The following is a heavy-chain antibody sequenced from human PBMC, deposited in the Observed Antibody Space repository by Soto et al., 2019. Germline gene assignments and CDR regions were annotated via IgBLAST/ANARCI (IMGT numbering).Heavy chain of an antibody. J-gene: IGHJ4*02. CDR3: ARDRGYCSGGSCYIDY. D-gene: IGHD2-15*01. Sequence: SQTLSLSWTVVGGTSRCYCWSWIRKPQGKGLEWIGYIYYSGSTNYNPSLKSRVTISVDTSKNQFSLKLSSVTAADTAVYYCARDRGYCSGGSCYIDYWGQGTLVTVSS. V-gene: IGHV4-59*01. CDR1: GGTSRCYC. CDR2: IYYSGST.